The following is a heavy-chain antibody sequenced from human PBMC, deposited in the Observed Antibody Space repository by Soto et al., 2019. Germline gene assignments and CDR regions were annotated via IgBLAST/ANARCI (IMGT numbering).Heavy chain of an antibody. Sequence: PSETLSLTCNVSGGSISDFYWSWIRQSPGKRLEWIGYLYYTGSTNYNPALKSRVTISLDTSKNQFSLKVRSVTAADTAVYYCARGGGYDFRSSQAPPIDVWGQGTTVTVPS. D-gene: IGHD3-3*01. J-gene: IGHJ6*02. CDR1: GGSISDFY. CDR2: LYYTGST. CDR3: ARGGGYDFRSSQAPPIDV. V-gene: IGHV4-59*01.